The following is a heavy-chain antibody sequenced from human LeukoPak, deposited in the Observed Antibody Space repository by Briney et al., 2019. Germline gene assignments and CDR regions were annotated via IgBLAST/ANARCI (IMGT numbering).Heavy chain of an antibody. V-gene: IGHV3-30-3*01. J-gene: IGHJ4*02. CDR3: TRGPFDY. CDR1: GFTFSSYA. CDR2: ISYDGSNK. Sequence: GGSLRLSCAASGFTFSSYAMHWVRQAPGKGLEWVAVISYDGSNKYYADSVKGRFTISRDNSKNTLYLQMNSLRAEDTAVYYCTRGPFDYWGQGTLVTVSS.